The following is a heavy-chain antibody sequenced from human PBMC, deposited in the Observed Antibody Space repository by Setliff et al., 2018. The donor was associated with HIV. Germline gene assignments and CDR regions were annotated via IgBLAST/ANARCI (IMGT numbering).Heavy chain of an antibody. D-gene: IGHD2-15*01. J-gene: IGHJ6*03. Sequence: GESLKISCAASGFSFSSYWMSWVRQAPGKGLGWVANIKEDGSEKYYVDSVRGRFTISRDNAKNSLYLQMNSLRAEDTAVYYCARDATRGGDMDVWAKGTTVTVSS. V-gene: IGHV3-7*01. CDR1: GFSFSSYW. CDR2: IKEDGSEK. CDR3: ARDATRGGDMDV.